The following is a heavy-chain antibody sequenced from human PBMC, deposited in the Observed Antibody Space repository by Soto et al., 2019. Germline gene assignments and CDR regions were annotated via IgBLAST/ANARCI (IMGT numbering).Heavy chain of an antibody. CDR1: GFTFSSYS. V-gene: IGHV3-48*01. Sequence: GGSLRLSCAASGFTFSSYSMNWVRQAPGKGLEWVSYISSSSSTIYYADSVKGRFTISRDNAKNSLYLQMNSLRAEDTAVYYCARGSIAARRDFYYYYMDVWGKGTTVTVSS. J-gene: IGHJ6*03. CDR3: ARGSIAARRDFYYYYMDV. CDR2: ISSSSSTI. D-gene: IGHD6-6*01.